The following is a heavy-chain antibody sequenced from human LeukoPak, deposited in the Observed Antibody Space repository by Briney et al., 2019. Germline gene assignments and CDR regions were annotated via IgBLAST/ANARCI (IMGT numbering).Heavy chain of an antibody. CDR1: GGSITSNW. CDR2: IWHSGST. J-gene: IGHJ4*02. V-gene: IGHV4-4*02. D-gene: IGHD4-17*01. Sequence: SETLSLTCVVSGGSITSNWWSWVRQPPGKGLEWIGEIWHSGSTTYNPSLKSRVTIPIDTSKTQFSLKLSSVTAADTAVYYCARNGYYSVDYWGQGTLVTVSS. CDR3: ARNGYYSVDY.